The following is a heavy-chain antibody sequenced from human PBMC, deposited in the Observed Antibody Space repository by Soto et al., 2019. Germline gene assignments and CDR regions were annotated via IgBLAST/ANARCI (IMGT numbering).Heavy chain of an antibody. V-gene: IGHV1-3*01. CDR3: AKGGNIAVVVADYGMDV. Sequence: ASVKVSCKASGYSFSNYAMHWVRQAPGQRLEWMGWINAGNGNTKYPQKFQDRVTITRDTSASTAYMELSSLRSEDTAVYYCAKGGNIAVVVADYGMDVRGQGTTVTVSS. J-gene: IGHJ6*02. CDR1: GYSFSNYA. D-gene: IGHD2-15*01. CDR2: INAGNGNT.